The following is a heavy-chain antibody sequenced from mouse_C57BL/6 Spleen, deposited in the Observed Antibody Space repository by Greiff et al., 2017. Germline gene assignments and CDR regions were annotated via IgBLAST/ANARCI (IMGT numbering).Heavy chain of an antibody. D-gene: IGHD1-1*01. CDR3: ARAYYDGYWYFDV. Sequence: VVESEGGLVQPGSSMKLSCTASGFTFSDYYMAWVRQVPEKGLEWVANINYDGSSTYYLDSLKSRFIISRDNAKNILYLQMSSLKSEDTATYYCARAYYDGYWYFDVWGTGTTVTVSS. V-gene: IGHV5-16*01. J-gene: IGHJ1*03. CDR2: INYDGSST. CDR1: GFTFSDYY.